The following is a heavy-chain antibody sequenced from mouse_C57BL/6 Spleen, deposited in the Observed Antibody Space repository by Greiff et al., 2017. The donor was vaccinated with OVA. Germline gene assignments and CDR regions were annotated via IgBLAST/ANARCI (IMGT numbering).Heavy chain of an antibody. J-gene: IGHJ3*01. CDR1: GYTFTSYW. CDR3: APAYYSNYVVIAY. CDR2: IHPNSGST. V-gene: IGHV1-64*01. Sequence: QVQLQQPGAELGKPGASVKLSCKASGYTFTSYWMHWVKQRPGQGLEWIGMIHPNSGSTNYNEKFKSKATLTVDKSSSTAYMQLSSLTSEDSAVYYCAPAYYSNYVVIAYWGQGTLVTVSA. D-gene: IGHD2-5*01.